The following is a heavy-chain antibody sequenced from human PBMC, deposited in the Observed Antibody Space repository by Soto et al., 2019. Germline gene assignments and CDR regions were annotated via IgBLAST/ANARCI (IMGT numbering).Heavy chain of an antibody. CDR3: ASFGIAAAVY. J-gene: IGHJ4*02. Sequence: PSETLSLTCSVSGGSISSGYYYWSWIRQPPGKGLEWIGNIYYSGNTYYNPSLKSRLIISIDTSKNQFSLKLSSVTAADTAVYYCASFGIAAAVYWGQGTLVTVSS. D-gene: IGHD6-13*01. CDR1: GGSISSGYYY. V-gene: IGHV4-30-4*01. CDR2: IYYSGNT.